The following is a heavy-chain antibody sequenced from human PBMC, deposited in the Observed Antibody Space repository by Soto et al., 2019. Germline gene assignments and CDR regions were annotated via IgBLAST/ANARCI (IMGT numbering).Heavy chain of an antibody. Sequence: SETLSLTCAVCGGSFSGYYWSWIRQPPGKGLEWIGEINHSGSTNYNPSLKSRVTISVDTSKNQFSLKLSSVTAADTAVYYCARAGEALITIFGVVTKNWFDPWGQGTLVTVSS. CDR2: INHSGST. CDR1: GGSFSGYY. CDR3: ARAGEALITIFGVVTKNWFDP. J-gene: IGHJ5*02. D-gene: IGHD3-3*01. V-gene: IGHV4-34*01.